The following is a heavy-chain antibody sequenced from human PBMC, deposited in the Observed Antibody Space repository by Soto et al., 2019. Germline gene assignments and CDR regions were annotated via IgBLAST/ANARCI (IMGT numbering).Heavy chain of an antibody. CDR2: IIPILGIA. J-gene: IGHJ2*01. V-gene: IGHV1-69*08. CDR3: AREKVCDDSSGETYWYFDL. Sequence: QVQLVQSGAEVKKPGSSVKVSCKASGGTFSSYTISWVRQAPGQGLEWMGRIIPILGIANYAQKFQGRVTITADKSTSTAYMELSRLRSEDAAVYDCAREKVCDDSSGETYWYFDLWGRGTLVTVSS. D-gene: IGHD3-22*01. CDR1: GGTFSSYT.